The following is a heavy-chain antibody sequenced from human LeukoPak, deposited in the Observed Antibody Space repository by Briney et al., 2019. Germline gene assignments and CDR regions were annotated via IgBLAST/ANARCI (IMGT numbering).Heavy chain of an antibody. CDR2: INHSGST. J-gene: IGHJ4*02. D-gene: IGHD5-24*01. Sequence: PSETLSLTCAVYGGSFSGYYCSWIRQPPGKGLEWIGEINHSGSTNYNPSLKSRVTISVDTSKNQFSLKLSSVTAADTAVYYCARGLRATKSFDYWGQGTLVTVSS. CDR3: ARGLRATKSFDY. V-gene: IGHV4-34*01. CDR1: GGSFSGYY.